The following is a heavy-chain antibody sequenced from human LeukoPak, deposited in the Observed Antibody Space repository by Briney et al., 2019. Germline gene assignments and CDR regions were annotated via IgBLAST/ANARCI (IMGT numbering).Heavy chain of an antibody. CDR2: ISSSSSYI. J-gene: IGHJ4*02. D-gene: IGHD1-26*01. CDR3: ASPVGASRGNYFDY. Sequence: PGGSLRLSCAASGFTFSSYSMNWVRQAPGKGLEWVSSISSSSSYIYYADSVKGRFTISRDNAKNSLYLQMNSLRAEDTAVYYCASPVGASRGNYFDYWGQGTLVTVSS. CDR1: GFTFSSYS. V-gene: IGHV3-21*01.